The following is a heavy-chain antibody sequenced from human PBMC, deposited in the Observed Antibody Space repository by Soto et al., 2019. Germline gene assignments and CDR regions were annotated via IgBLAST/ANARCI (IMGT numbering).Heavy chain of an antibody. Sequence: QLQLQESGPRLVKPSETLSLTCNVSGDSISSRGYYWGWIRQPPGKGLEWIGSVYYSGTNYYNPSLMCGATTFVDTARNRFSRSLTSMAAADTVLYLCSRQSTVSLFGVVMCPAYWGQGSLVTVSS. CDR2: VYYSGTN. V-gene: IGHV4-39*01. CDR1: GDSISSRGYY. D-gene: IGHD3-3*01. J-gene: IGHJ4*02. CDR3: SRQSTVSLFGVVMCPAY.